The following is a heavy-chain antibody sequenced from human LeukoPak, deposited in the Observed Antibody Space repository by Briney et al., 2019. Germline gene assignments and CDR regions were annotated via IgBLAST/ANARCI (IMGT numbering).Heavy chain of an antibody. J-gene: IGHJ4*02. CDR2: ISSSSHYI. V-gene: IGHV3-21*01. CDR3: ARGHWGLDY. Sequence: GGSLRLSCAASGFTFSSYSLNWVRQAPGMGLEWVSSISSSSHYIYYADSVKGRFTMSRDNGKNSLYLQMNSLRAEDTAVYYCARGHWGLDYWGQGTLVTVSS. D-gene: IGHD7-27*01. CDR1: GFTFSSYS.